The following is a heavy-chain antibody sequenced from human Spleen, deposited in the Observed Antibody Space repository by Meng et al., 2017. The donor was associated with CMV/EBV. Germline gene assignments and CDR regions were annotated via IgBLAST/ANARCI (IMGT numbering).Heavy chain of an antibody. CDR3: AKEGQSSGRVYYGMDV. CDR2: IKSKTDGGTT. Sequence: GESLKISCAASGFTFSNAWMSWVRQAPGKGLEWVGRIKSKTDGGTTDYAAPVKGRFTIYRDDSKNTVYLQMNSLKTEDTAVYYCAKEGQSSGRVYYGMDVWGQGTTVTVSS. V-gene: IGHV3-15*01. J-gene: IGHJ6*02. CDR1: GFTFSNAW. D-gene: IGHD1-26*01.